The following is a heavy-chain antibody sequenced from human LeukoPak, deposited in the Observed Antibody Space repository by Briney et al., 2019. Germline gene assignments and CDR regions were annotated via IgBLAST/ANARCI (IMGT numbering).Heavy chain of an antibody. D-gene: IGHD3-10*01. CDR3: ARGGFGRPLDD. V-gene: IGHV3-11*01. J-gene: IGHJ4*02. Sequence: GGSLRLSCVASGFTFSDYYMSWIRQAPGKGLEWVSYMSTTGYTTYYADSVKGRFTISRDNSKNTVYLQMNSLRAEDTAVYYCARGGFGRPLDDWGQGTLVTVSS. CDR1: GFTFSDYY. CDR2: MSTTGYTT.